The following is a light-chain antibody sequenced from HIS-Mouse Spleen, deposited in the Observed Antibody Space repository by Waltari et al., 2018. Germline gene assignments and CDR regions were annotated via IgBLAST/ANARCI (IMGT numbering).Light chain of an antibody. Sequence: QSALTQPASVSGSPGQSITISCTGTSSDVGGYTYVSWYQQHPGNAPKPMIYEVSNRPSGVSNRFSGSKSGNTASLTISGLQAEDEADYYCSSYTSSSTLVVFGGGTKLTVL. J-gene: IGLJ2*01. CDR1: SSDVGGYTY. CDR3: SSYTSSSTLVV. V-gene: IGLV2-14*01. CDR2: EVS.